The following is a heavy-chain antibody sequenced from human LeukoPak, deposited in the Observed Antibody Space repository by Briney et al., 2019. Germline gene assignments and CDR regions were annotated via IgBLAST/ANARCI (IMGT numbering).Heavy chain of an antibody. Sequence: GGSLRLSCAASGFTFSRFAMSWVRQAPGKGLEWVSAISVDGTNTYYADSVKGQFTISRDNSKNTLFLQMNSLSAEDTAVYYCAKFYETSGRGVFDIWGKGKIVTVSS. CDR1: GFTFSRFA. D-gene: IGHD3-22*01. CDR2: ISVDGTNT. V-gene: IGHV3-23*01. J-gene: IGHJ3*02. CDR3: AKFYETSGRGVFDI.